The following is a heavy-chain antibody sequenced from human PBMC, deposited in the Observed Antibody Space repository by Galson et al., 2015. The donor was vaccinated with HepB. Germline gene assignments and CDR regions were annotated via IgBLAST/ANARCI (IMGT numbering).Heavy chain of an antibody. CDR1: GYTLTDLS. CDR3: ATGYYDSSGYYED. D-gene: IGHD3-22*01. Sequence: SVKVSCKVSGYTLTDLSMHWVRQAPGKGLEWMGGFDPEDGETIYAQKFQGRVTMTEDTSTDTAYMELSSLRSEDTAVYYCATGYYDSSGYYEDWGQGTLVAVSS. J-gene: IGHJ4*02. CDR2: FDPEDGET. V-gene: IGHV1-24*01.